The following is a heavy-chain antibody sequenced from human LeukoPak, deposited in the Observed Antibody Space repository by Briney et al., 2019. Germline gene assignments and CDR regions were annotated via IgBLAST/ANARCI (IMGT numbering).Heavy chain of an antibody. Sequence: GGSLRLSCAASGFTFSNYAMSWVRQAPGKGLEWVSAITGSGGNTYYADSVKGRFTISRDNSKNTVFLQMNSLRAEDTAVYYCAKWGDYDVLTGYYVSDYWGQGTLDTVSS. J-gene: IGHJ4*02. D-gene: IGHD3-9*01. CDR1: GFTFSNYA. CDR2: ITGSGGNT. V-gene: IGHV3-23*01. CDR3: AKWGDYDVLTGYYVSDY.